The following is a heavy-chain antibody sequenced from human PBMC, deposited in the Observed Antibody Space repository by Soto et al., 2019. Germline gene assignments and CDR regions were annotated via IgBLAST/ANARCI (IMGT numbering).Heavy chain of an antibody. CDR1: GGSVSSHY. J-gene: IGHJ4*02. CDR3: ASETLAPPYFDL. V-gene: IGHV4-4*07. CDR2: LYNAERT. Sequence: SETLSLTCTVSGGSVSSHYWSWIRQPAGKGLEWLGRLYNAERTSYNPSLQGRVTMSMDTSNNQFSLKLTSVTAAATAVYFCASETLAPPYFDLWGQGTLVTVSS.